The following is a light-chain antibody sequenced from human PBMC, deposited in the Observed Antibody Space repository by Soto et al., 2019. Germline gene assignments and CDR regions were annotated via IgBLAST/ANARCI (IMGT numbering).Light chain of an antibody. Sequence: EIVMTQSPGTLSLSPGERATLSCTDCQNLSSSCLAWYQQKPGQAPRLLIYGASGRATGIPDRFSGGGSGADFALTISRLEPGDSAIYYCQQYGSSPQTFGQGTKVEIK. CDR1: QNLSSSC. CDR3: QQYGSSPQT. J-gene: IGKJ1*01. CDR2: GAS. V-gene: IGKV3-20*01.